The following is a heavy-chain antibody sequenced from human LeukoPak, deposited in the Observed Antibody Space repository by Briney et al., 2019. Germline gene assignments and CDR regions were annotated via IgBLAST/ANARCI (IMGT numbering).Heavy chain of an antibody. V-gene: IGHV3-33*03. D-gene: IGHD3-10*01. CDR3: ARTVVRGVMPRKGLDP. CDR2: ISFDGKTD. Sequence: GGSLRLSCAASGFPFSSFAMHWVRQAPGKGLQWLALISFDGKTDYYADSLKGRFTISRDNSVNTVYLQMNCLRGDDTAVYFCARTVVRGVMPRKGLDPWGQGTPVIVSS. J-gene: IGHJ5*02. CDR1: GFPFSSFA.